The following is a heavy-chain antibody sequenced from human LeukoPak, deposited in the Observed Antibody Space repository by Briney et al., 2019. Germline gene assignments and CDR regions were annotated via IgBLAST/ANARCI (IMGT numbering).Heavy chain of an antibody. V-gene: IGHV4-59*01. CDR3: AREGRGSYYYYYYMDV. D-gene: IGHD3-16*01. CDR2: IYYSGST. Sequence: PSETLSLTCTVSGGSISSYYWSWIRQPAGKGLEWIGSIYYSGSTYYNPSLKSRVTISVDTSKNQFSLKLSSVTAADTAVYYCAREGRGSYYYYYYMDVWGKGTTVTVSS. CDR1: GGSISSYY. J-gene: IGHJ6*03.